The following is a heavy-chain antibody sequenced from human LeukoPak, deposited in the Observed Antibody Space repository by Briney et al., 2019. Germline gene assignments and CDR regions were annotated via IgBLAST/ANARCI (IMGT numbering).Heavy chain of an antibody. CDR3: ARDRSVAWWDY. CDR1: GFTFSNYA. J-gene: IGHJ4*02. D-gene: IGHD2-8*02. V-gene: IGHV3-21*01. CDR2: ISSSSSYI. Sequence: SGGSLRLSCAASGFTFSNYAMNWVRQAPGKGLEWVSSISSSSSYIYYTDSVKGRFTIPRDNAKNSLYLQMNSLRAEDMAVYYCARDRSVAWWDYWVQGTLVTVSS.